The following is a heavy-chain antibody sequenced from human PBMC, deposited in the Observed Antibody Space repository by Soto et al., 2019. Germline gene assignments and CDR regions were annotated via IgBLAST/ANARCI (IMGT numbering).Heavy chain of an antibody. D-gene: IGHD5-18*01. J-gene: IGHJ4*02. Sequence: SETLSLTCAVYGGSFSGYSCNWILQPPGKGLKWIGYIYHSGSTYYNPSLMSRVTISVDTSKNQFSLKLSSVTAADTAVYYCARSGYSYGPNPLLYWGQGTLVTV. V-gene: IGHV4-34*01. CDR2: IYHSGST. CDR1: GGSFSGYS. CDR3: ARSGYSYGPNPLLY.